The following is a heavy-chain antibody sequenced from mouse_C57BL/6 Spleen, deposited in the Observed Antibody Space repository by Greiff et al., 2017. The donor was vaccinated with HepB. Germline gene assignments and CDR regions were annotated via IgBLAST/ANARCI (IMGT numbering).Heavy chain of an antibody. CDR1: GFTFSSYA. V-gene: IGHV5-9-1*02. J-gene: IGHJ3*01. D-gene: IGHD1-1*01. CDR2: ISSGGDYI. Sequence: EVKLMESGEGLVKPGGSLKLSCAASGFTFSSYAMSWVRQTPEKRLEWVAYISSGGDYIYYADTVKGRFTISRDNARNTLYLQMSSLKSEDTAMYYCTRVDTTVPFAYWGQGTLVTVSA. CDR3: TRVDTTVPFAY.